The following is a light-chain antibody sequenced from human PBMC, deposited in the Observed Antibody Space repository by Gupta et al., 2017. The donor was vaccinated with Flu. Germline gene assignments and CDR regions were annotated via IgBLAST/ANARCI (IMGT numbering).Light chain of an antibody. J-gene: IGLJ1*01. CDR2: GNN. Sequence: VTIPCTGSSSNIGAGYDVHWYQQLPGTAPKLLIYGNNNRPSGVPDRFSGSRSGTSASLAITGLQAEDEADYYCQSFDSSLTAHVFGAGTKVTVL. V-gene: IGLV1-40*01. CDR1: SSNIGAGYD. CDR3: QSFDSSLTAHV.